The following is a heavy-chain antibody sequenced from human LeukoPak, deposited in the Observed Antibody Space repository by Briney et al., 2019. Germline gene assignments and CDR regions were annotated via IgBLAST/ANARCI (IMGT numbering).Heavy chain of an antibody. CDR3: ARVFWSATSYYFDY. CDR2: IKQDGSEK. Sequence: QTGGSLRLSSAAPKSTFSRNGMSWVRQAPGKGLDWVATIKQDGSEKYYVDSVEGRFTISRDNSKNSLYLQMDSLRAEDTAVYYCARVFWSATSYYFDYWGQGALVTVSS. CDR1: KSTFSRNG. V-gene: IGHV3-7*05. D-gene: IGHD3-3*01. J-gene: IGHJ4*02.